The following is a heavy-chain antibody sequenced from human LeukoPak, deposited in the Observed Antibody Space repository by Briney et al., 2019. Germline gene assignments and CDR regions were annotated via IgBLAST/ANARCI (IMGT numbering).Heavy chain of an antibody. D-gene: IGHD1-26*01. J-gene: IGHJ6*02. Sequence: ASVKVSCKASGYTFTGYYMHWVRQAPGQGLEWMGWINPNSGGTNYAQKLQGRVTMTRDTSISTAYMELSRLRSDDTAVYYCASKTTTSLPREYYYYGMDVWGQGTTVTVSS. CDR1: GYTFTGYY. CDR3: ASKTTTSLPREYYYYGMDV. CDR2: INPNSGGT. V-gene: IGHV1-2*02.